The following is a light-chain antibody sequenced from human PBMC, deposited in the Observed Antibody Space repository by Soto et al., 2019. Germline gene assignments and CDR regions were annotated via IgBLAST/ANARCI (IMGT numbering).Light chain of an antibody. J-gene: IGLJ2*01. V-gene: IGLV1-44*01. CDR2: SNN. CDR3: AAWVDSLNGPV. CDR1: SSNIGSNT. Sequence: QSVLTQPPSASGTPGQRVTISCCGSSSNIGSNTVNWYQQLPGTAPKLLIYSNNQRPSGVPDRFSGSKSGTSASLAISGLQSEDEADYYCAAWVDSLNGPVFGGGTKVTVL.